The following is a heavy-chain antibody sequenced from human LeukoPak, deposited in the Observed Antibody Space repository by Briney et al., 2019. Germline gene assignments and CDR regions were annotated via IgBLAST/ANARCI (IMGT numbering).Heavy chain of an antibody. Sequence: ASVKVSCKASGYTFTAYAMHWVRQAPGQRLEWMGWISAYNGNTNYAQKLQGRVTITRDTSATTAYMELSSLRSEDTAVYYCARGTGCTGGSCSYYGMDVWGQGTTVTVSS. D-gene: IGHD2-15*01. J-gene: IGHJ6*02. CDR1: GYTFTAYA. CDR2: ISAYNGNT. CDR3: ARGTGCTGGSCSYYGMDV. V-gene: IGHV1-3*01.